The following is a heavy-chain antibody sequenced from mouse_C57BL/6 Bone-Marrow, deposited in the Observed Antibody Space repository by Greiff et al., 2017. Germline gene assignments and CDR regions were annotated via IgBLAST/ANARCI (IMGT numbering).Heavy chain of an antibody. V-gene: IGHV5-4*01. J-gene: IGHJ2*01. CDR2: ISDGGSYT. D-gene: IGHD1-1*01. CDR1: GFTFSSYA. Sequence: EVNVVGSGGGLVKPGGSLKLSCAASGFTFSSYAMSWVRQTPEKRLEWVATISDGGSYTYYPDNVKGRFTISRDNAKNNLYLQMSHLKSEDTAMYYCAREGDYGSRWGQGTTLTVSS. CDR3: AREGDYGSR.